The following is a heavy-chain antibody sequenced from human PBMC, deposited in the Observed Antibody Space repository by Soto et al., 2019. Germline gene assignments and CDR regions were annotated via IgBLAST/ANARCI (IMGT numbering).Heavy chain of an antibody. V-gene: IGHV4-59*01. Sequence: SETLSLTCTVSGVSINNYYWTWIRQPPGKRLEWIGAIYYTGSTTYNPSLRSRVTFSVDTSKNQFSLSLTSVTAADTAMYYCASVREYQVPLSAFDIWGQGTMVTVSS. D-gene: IGHD2-2*01. J-gene: IGHJ3*02. CDR3: ASVREYQVPLSAFDI. CDR2: IYYTGST. CDR1: GVSINNYY.